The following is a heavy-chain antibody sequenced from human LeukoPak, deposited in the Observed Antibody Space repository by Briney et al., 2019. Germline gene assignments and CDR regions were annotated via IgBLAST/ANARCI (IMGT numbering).Heavy chain of an antibody. D-gene: IGHD4/OR15-4a*01. J-gene: IGHJ6*03. CDR3: ARGSSEVRGNPYHYMDV. Sequence: PGGSLRLSCAASGFTFSSYAMSWVRQAPGKGLEWVSAISGSGGSTYYADSVKGRFTISRDNSKNSLNLQMNSLRAEDTAVYYCARGSSEVRGNPYHYMDVWGKGTTVTVSS. V-gene: IGHV3-23*01. CDR1: GFTFSSYA. CDR2: ISGSGGST.